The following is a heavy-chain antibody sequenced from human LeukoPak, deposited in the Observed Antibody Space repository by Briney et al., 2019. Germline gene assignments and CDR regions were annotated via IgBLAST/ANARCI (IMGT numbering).Heavy chain of an antibody. CDR1: GFTFSSYA. V-gene: IGHV3-48*01. D-gene: IGHD6-13*01. Sequence: GGSLRLSCAASGFTFSSYAMSWVRQAPGKGLEWVSYFSSSSGTMYYTDSVRGRFTISRDIAKNSLYLQMNSLRAEDTAVYYCASGLYSADFDYWGQGTLVTVSS. CDR3: ASGLYSADFDY. J-gene: IGHJ4*02. CDR2: FSSSSGTM.